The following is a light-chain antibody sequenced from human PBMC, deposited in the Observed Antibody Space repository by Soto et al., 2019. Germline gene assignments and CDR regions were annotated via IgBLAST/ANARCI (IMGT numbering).Light chain of an antibody. CDR2: ATS. Sequence: DIHLTQSPATLSASVGDRVTITCRASQSISILLAWYQQKPGKAPNLLIYATSTLETGVSSRFSGSGSGTEFTLTISSLQPDDSATYYCQHYNDFSCTFGQGTKVEIK. CDR3: QHYNDFSCT. CDR1: QSISIL. V-gene: IGKV1-5*03. J-gene: IGKJ1*01.